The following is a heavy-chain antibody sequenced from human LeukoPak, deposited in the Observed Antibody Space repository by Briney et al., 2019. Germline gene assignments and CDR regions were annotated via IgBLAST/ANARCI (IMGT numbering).Heavy chain of an antibody. J-gene: IGHJ4*02. CDR1: GGSISSYY. Sequence: SETLSLTCTASGGSISSYYWSWIRQPPGKGLEWIGYIYYSGSTNYNPSLKSRVTISVDTSKNQFSLKLSSVTAADTAVYYCARDLSGVTGYTYGRGIDYWGQGTLVTVSS. CDR3: ARDLSGVTGYTYGRGIDY. CDR2: IYYSGST. D-gene: IGHD5-18*01. V-gene: IGHV4-59*01.